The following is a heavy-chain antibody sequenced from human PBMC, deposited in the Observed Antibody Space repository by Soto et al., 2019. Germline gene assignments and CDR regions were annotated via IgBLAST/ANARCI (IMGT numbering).Heavy chain of an antibody. Sequence: QVQLVESGGGVVQPGRALRLSCAVFGFTFSTHVFHWVRQVPGKGLEWVAVMSADGRTIYYADSVKGRFTISRDNSKNTVFLQMNSLRAEDSAVYYCARRYCRGGGGGGGGGFDIWGQGTMVTVSS. CDR3: ARRYCRGGGGGGGGGFDI. CDR1: GFTFSTHV. D-gene: IGHD2-15*01. V-gene: IGHV3-30*19. CDR2: MSADGRTI. J-gene: IGHJ3*02.